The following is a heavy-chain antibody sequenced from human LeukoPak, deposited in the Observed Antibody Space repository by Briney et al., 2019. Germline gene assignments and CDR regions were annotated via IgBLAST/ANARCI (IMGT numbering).Heavy chain of an antibody. D-gene: IGHD3-22*01. CDR3: AKDRSYYDSSGSRTFDY. V-gene: IGHV3-30*18. CDR1: GFTFSSYG. J-gene: IGHJ4*02. Sequence: GGTLRLPCAASGFTFSSYGMHWVRQAPGKGLEWVAVIPYDGSNKYYADSVKGRFTISRDNSKNALYLQMNSLRAEDTAVYYCAKDRSYYDSSGSRTFDYWGQGTLVTVSS. CDR2: IPYDGSNK.